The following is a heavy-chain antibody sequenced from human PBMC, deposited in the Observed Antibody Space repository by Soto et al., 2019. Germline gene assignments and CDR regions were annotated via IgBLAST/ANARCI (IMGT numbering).Heavy chain of an antibody. D-gene: IGHD3-9*01. CDR1: GFTFCIYD. Sequence: GGSLRLSCAASGFTFCIYDMHWVRQATGKGLEWVSTINTAGDTYSPGSVKGRFTISRDNSKNTLYLQMNSLRAEDTAVYYCAREPGRYFEGDAFDIWGQGTMVTVSS. V-gene: IGHV3-13*01. CDR2: INTAGDT. CDR3: AREPGRYFEGDAFDI. J-gene: IGHJ3*02.